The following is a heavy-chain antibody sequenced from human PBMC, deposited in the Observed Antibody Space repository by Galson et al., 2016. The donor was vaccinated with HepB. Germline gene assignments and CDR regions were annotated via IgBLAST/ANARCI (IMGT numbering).Heavy chain of an antibody. D-gene: IGHD5/OR15-5a*01. CDR3: AIAWQPNDVSYI. CDR1: GYTFSNYG. Sequence: SVKVSCKASGYTFSNYGISWVRQAPGQGLEWMGWITSYNGDTNYAQKVQGRVTMTTDTSTSTSYMELRNLRSDDTAVYYCAIAWQPNDVSYIWGQGTMVTVSS. V-gene: IGHV1-18*01. CDR2: ITSYNGDT. J-gene: IGHJ3*02.